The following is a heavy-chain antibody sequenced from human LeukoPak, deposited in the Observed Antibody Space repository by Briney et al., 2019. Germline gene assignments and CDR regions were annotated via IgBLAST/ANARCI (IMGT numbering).Heavy chain of an antibody. CDR2: IYHSGST. Sequence: SETLSLTCAVSGGSISSSNWWSWVRQPPGKGLEWIGEIYHSGSTNYNPSLKSRVTISVDKSKNQFSLKLSSVTAADTAVYYCARDLGGIVGATNYWGQGTLVTVSS. V-gene: IGHV4-4*02. CDR3: ARDLGGIVGATNY. CDR1: GGSISSSNW. J-gene: IGHJ4*02. D-gene: IGHD1-26*01.